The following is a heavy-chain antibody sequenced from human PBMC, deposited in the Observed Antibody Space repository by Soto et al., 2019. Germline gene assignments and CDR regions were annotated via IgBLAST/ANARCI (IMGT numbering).Heavy chain of an antibody. CDR1: GYTFTSYD. J-gene: IGHJ6*02. Sequence: GASVKVSCKASGYTFTSYDINWVRQATGQGLEWMGWMNPNSGNTGYAQKFQGRVTMTRNTSISTAYMELSSLRSEDTAVYYCARGIVVVADSGMDVWGQGTTVTVSS. CDR2: MNPNSGNT. D-gene: IGHD2-15*01. CDR3: ARGIVVVADSGMDV. V-gene: IGHV1-8*01.